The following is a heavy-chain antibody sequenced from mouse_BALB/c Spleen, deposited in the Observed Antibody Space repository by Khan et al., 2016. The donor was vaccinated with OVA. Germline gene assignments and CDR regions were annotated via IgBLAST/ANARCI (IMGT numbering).Heavy chain of an antibody. J-gene: IGHJ2*01. CDR1: GYTFTDYA. V-gene: IGHV1S137*01. CDR3: ARPAYDGYYDF. D-gene: IGHD2-3*01. CDR2: ISTYSGNP. Sequence: QVQLQQSGPELVRLGVSVKTSCTGSGYTFTDYAMYWVKQRHAESLEWIGLISTYSGNPNYHQKFKGKATMIVNMSSNTAYMELDRFDSEDSAIYYCARPAYDGYYDFWGRCTTLTVSS.